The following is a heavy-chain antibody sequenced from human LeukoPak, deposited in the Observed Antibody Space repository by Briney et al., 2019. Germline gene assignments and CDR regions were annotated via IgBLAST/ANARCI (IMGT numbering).Heavy chain of an antibody. V-gene: IGHV3-23*01. D-gene: IGHD3-22*01. CDR2: ISGSGGST. CDR3: TKGGVVSAFGY. Sequence: PGGSLRLSCAASGFTFSSYAMSWVRQAPGKGLKWVSAISGSGGSTYYADSVKGRFTISRDNSKNTLFLQMSSLRAEDTALYYCTKGGVVSAFGYWGQGVLVTVSS. J-gene: IGHJ4*02. CDR1: GFTFSSYA.